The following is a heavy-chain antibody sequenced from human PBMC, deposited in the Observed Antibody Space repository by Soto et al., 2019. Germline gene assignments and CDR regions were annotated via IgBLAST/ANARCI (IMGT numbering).Heavy chain of an antibody. V-gene: IGHV1-8*01. CDR2: MNPNSGNT. CDR3: GRGYSSSSYSLGD. J-gene: IGHJ4*02. D-gene: IGHD6-13*01. CDR1: GYTFASYD. Sequence: QVQLVQSGAEVKKPGASVKVSCKASGYTFASYDINWVRQATGQGLEWMGSMNPNSGNTAYAQKFQGRVTMTRNTSISTAYMELSSLRSEDTAVYYCGRGYSSSSYSLGDWGQGTPVTVAS.